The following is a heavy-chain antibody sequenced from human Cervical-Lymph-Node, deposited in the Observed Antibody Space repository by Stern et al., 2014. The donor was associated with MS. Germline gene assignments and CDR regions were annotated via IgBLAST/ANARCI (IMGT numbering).Heavy chain of an antibody. J-gene: IGHJ3*02. CDR2: MITILGTG. D-gene: IGHD3-22*01. CDR3: ARDRRHHDSRGYYTFDI. V-gene: IGHV1-69*01. CDR1: GGTFSRYA. Sequence: QVKLVESGAEVKQPGSSVKVSCKGSGGTFSRYAISWGRQAPGPGIEWMGGMITILGTGNSAQRFQGRVTITADPSTSTVYMELSGLKSEDTAVYYCARDRRHHDSRGYYTFDIWGQGTMVTVSS.